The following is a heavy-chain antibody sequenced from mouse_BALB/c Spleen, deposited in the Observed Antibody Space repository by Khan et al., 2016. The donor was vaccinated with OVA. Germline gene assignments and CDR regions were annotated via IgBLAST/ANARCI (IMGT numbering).Heavy chain of an antibody. V-gene: IGHV5-6-5*01. J-gene: IGHJ3*01. CDR2: ISSGGST. Sequence: LVESGGGLVQPGGSLKLSCAASGFTFSNYAMSWVRQTPEKRLEWVASISSGGSTYYPDSGKGRFTISRDNAMNILYLQMRSLRSEDTAMYYCARDYWFAYWGQGTLVTVSA. CDR3: ARDYWFAY. CDR1: GFTFSNYA.